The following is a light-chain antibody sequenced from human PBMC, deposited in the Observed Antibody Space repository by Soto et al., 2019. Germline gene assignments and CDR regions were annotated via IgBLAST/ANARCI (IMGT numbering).Light chain of an antibody. V-gene: IGLV2-8*01. J-gene: IGLJ2*01. CDR1: SSDVGGYNY. CDR2: EVS. CDR3: SSYAGSNNFVV. Sequence: QSALTQPPSASGSPGQSVTISCTGTSSDVGGYNYVSWYQQHPGKAPKLMIYEVSKRPSGVPDRLSGSKSGNTASLTVSGPTAECEAEYYCSSYAGSNNFVVFGGGTKLTVL.